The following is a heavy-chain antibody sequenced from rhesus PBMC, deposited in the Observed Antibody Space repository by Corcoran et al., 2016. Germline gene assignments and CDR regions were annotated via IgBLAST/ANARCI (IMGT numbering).Heavy chain of an antibody. CDR3: ARTGGGGSSYVDRCDV. CDR2: IYGCSRST. D-gene: IGHD6-43*01. V-gene: IGHV4-147*01. CDR1: GASISSNY. Sequence: QVQLQESGPGLVKPSETLPLTCAVSGASISSNYWSWILPPPGKGLEWIGYIYGCSRSTRYNHSLKSRVTISKDTSKNQFSRKLSSVTAADTAVYYCARTGGGGSSYVDRCDVWGAGVLVTVSS. J-gene: IGHJ5-1*01.